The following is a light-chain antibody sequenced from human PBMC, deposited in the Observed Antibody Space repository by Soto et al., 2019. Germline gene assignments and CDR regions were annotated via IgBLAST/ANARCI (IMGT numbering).Light chain of an antibody. J-gene: IGLJ3*02. CDR3: GSYTINTTWV. Sequence: QSVLTQPASVSGSPGQSITISCTGTSSDVGDYNYVSWYQHHPGKAPKLMIYEFSNRPSGVSNRFSGSMSGNTASLTISGLQAEDEADYYCGSYTINTTWVFGGGTKVTVL. CDR2: EFS. CDR1: SSDVGDYNY. V-gene: IGLV2-14*01.